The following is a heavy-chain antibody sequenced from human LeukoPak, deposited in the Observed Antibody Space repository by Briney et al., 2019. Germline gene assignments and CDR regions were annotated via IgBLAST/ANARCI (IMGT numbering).Heavy chain of an antibody. CDR3: AMARAYSSSWFYFDY. CDR1: GGSISSDDYY. V-gene: IGHV4-30-4*08. Sequence: PSQTLSLTCTVSGGSISSDDYYWRWIRQAPGTGLEYIGYINYSGTTYYNPSLKSRVTISVDTSKNQFSLKLISVPAADTAVYHCAMARAYSSSWFYFDYWGQGTLVTVSS. D-gene: IGHD6-13*01. J-gene: IGHJ4*02. CDR2: INYSGTT.